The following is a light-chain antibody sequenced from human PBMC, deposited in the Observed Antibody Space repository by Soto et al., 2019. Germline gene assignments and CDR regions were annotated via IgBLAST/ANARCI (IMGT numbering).Light chain of an antibody. CDR1: QGISSY. CDR3: QQLNSYLP. CDR2: AAS. J-gene: IGKJ4*01. Sequence: IQLTQSPSSLSASVGDRVTTTCRASQGISSYLAWYQQKPGKAPKLLIYAASTLQSGVPSRFSGSGSGTDFTLTISSLQPEDFATYYCQQLNSYLPFGGGTKVEIK. V-gene: IGKV1-9*01.